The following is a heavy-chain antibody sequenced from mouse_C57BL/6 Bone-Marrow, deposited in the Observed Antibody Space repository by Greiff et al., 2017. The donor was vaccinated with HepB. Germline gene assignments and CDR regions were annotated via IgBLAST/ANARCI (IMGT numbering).Heavy chain of an antibody. J-gene: IGHJ1*03. CDR2: ISSGSSTI. CDR1: GFTFSDYG. V-gene: IGHV5-17*01. Sequence: DVKLVESGGGLVKPGGSLKLSCAASGFTFSDYGMHWVRQAPEKGLEWVAYISSGSSTIYYADTVKGRFTISRDNAKNTLFLQMTSLRSEDTAMYYCARSYGNYPWYFDVWGTGTTVTVSS. CDR3: ARSYGNYPWYFDV. D-gene: IGHD2-1*01.